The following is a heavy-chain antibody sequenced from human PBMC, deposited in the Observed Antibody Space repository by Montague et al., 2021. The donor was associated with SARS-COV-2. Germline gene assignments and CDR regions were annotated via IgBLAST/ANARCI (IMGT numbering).Heavy chain of an antibody. CDR2: ISYRGRT. CDR3: ASSYYYGSGTYVYNYYMDV. D-gene: IGHD3-10*01. Sequence: SETLSLTCTVSGGSVSSSPYYWGWIRQPPGRGLEWVGSISYRGRTYFXXXLKSRLTISVDSSENQFSLRLSSVTAADTAVYYCASSYYYGSGTYVYNYYMDVWGKGTTVTVSS. V-gene: IGHV4-39*01. CDR1: GGSVSSSPYY. J-gene: IGHJ6*03.